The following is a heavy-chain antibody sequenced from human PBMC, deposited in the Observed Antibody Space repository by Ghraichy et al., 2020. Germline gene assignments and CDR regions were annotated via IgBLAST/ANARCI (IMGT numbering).Heavy chain of an antibody. CDR3: GKGMDV. CDR2: ISSSGEYM. Sequence: GGSLRLSCVASGLTFSSSDMTWVRQAPGKGLEWVSAISSSGEYMYYADSVKGRFTISRDNAKNSLYLQMNSLRAEDTALYYCGKGMDVWGQGTAVTVSS. J-gene: IGHJ6*02. CDR1: GLTFSSSD. V-gene: IGHV3-21*01.